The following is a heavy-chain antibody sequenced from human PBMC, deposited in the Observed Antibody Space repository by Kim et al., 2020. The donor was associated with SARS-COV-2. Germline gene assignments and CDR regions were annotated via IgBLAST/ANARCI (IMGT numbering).Heavy chain of an antibody. V-gene: IGHV3-21*01. Sequence: GGSLRLSCAASGFTFSSYSMNWVRQAPGKGLEWVSSIISSSSYIYYADSVKGRFTISRDNAKNSLYLQMNSLRAEDTAVYYCARGLYSSGWYGYWGQGTLVTVSS. D-gene: IGHD6-19*01. J-gene: IGHJ4*02. CDR3: ARGLYSSGWYGY. CDR1: GFTFSSYS. CDR2: IISSSSYI.